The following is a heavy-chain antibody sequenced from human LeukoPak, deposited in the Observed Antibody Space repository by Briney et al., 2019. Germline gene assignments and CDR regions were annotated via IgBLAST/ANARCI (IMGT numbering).Heavy chain of an antibody. V-gene: IGHV4-59*01. CDR3: ARGGYDILTGFHNWFDP. Sequence: PSETLSLTCTVSGGSIGSNYWTWIRQPPGKGLEWIGYIYYGGSTSYNPSLKSRVTISLDTSKNQFSLKLSSVTAADTAVYYCARGGYDILTGFHNWFDPWGQGTLVTVSS. D-gene: IGHD3-9*01. J-gene: IGHJ5*02. CDR1: GGSIGSNY. CDR2: IYYGGST.